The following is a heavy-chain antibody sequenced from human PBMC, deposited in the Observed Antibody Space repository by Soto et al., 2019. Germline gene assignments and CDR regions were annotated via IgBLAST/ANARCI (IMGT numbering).Heavy chain of an antibody. CDR3: ATPPHGDYGFDI. J-gene: IGHJ3*02. Sequence: GGSLRLSCAASGFTFSSYSMNWVRQAPGKGLEWVSSISSSSSYIYYADSVKGRFTISRDNAKNSLYLQMNSLRAEDTAVYYCATPPHGDYGFDIWGQGTMVTVSS. V-gene: IGHV3-21*01. CDR2: ISSSSSYI. D-gene: IGHD4-17*01. CDR1: GFTFSSYS.